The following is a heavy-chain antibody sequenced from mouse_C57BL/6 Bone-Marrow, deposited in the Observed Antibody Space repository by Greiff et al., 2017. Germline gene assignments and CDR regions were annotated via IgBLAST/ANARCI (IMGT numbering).Heavy chain of an antibody. Sequence: QVQLQQSGAELARPGASVKLSCKASGYTFTSYGISWVKQRTGQGLEWIGEIYPRSGNTYYNEKFKGKATLTADKSSSTAYMELRSLTSEDSAVYFCARPHYGSSPAWFAYWAQGTLVTVSA. CDR1: GYTFTSYG. J-gene: IGHJ3*01. V-gene: IGHV1-81*01. CDR3: ARPHYGSSPAWFAY. CDR2: IYPRSGNT. D-gene: IGHD1-1*01.